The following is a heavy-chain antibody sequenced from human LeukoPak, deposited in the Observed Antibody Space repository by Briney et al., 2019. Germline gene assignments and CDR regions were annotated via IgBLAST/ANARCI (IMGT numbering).Heavy chain of an antibody. CDR2: ISGSGDNT. D-gene: IGHD3-22*01. CDR1: GFPFSSYW. Sequence: AGGSLRLSCVASGFPFSSYWMTWVRQAPGKGLEWVSGISGSGDNTYYADSVKGRFTISRDNSKNTLYVQVNSLGTEDTAAYYCAKGSYYDSSGSFYFDYWGQGTLVTVSS. J-gene: IGHJ4*02. CDR3: AKGSYYDSSGSFYFDY. V-gene: IGHV3-23*01.